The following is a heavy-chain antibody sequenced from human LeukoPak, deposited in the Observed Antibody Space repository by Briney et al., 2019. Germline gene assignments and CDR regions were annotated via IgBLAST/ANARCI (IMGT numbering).Heavy chain of an antibody. D-gene: IGHD6-13*01. J-gene: IGHJ1*01. Sequence: GGSLRLSCVASGFTFSSNGMHWDRQSPGKGLEWVAVISYDGSPQNYADSVKGRFTISRDNHKNTVYLQMNSLRTEDTAVYYCASEYSSSWYAKYFQHWGQGTLVTVSS. CDR2: ISYDGSPQ. V-gene: IGHV3-30*03. CDR1: GFTFSSNG. CDR3: ASEYSSSWYAKYFQH.